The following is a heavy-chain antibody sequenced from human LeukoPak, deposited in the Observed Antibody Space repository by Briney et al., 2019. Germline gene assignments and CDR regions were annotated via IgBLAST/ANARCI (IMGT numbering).Heavy chain of an antibody. Sequence: ASVKVSCKASGYSFTSHEIIWVRQATGQGLEWVAWLNPNTGYTASAQDFQGRVTMTRDTSINTAYMELSSLRFEDTAIYYCALSGGGLSHWGQGTLVTVSS. CDR3: ALSGGGLSH. V-gene: IGHV1-8*01. D-gene: IGHD5-12*01. CDR1: GYSFTSHE. J-gene: IGHJ4*02. CDR2: LNPNTGYT.